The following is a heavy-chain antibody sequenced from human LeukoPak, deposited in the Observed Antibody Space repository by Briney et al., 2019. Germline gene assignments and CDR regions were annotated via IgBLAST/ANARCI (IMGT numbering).Heavy chain of an antibody. V-gene: IGHV3-21*01. CDR2: ISSSSSYI. D-gene: IGHD6-19*01. CDR1: GFTFSSYS. J-gene: IGHJ4*02. Sequence: GGSLRLSCAASGFTFSSYSVNWVRQAPGKGLEWVSSISSSSSYIYYADSVKGRFTISRDNAKNSLYLQMNSLRAEDTAVYYCAVYSSGWYGGGYDYWGQGTLVTVSS. CDR3: AVYSSGWYGGGYDY.